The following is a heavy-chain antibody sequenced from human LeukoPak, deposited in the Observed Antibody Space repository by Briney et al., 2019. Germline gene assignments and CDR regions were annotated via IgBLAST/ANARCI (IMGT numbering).Heavy chain of an antibody. CDR1: GFTFNRYG. D-gene: IGHD5-24*01. J-gene: IGHJ6*03. Sequence: PGGSLRLSCAASGFTFNRYGMHWVRQAPGKGLEWVAFIRYDGSNKYYADSVKGRFTISRDDSKNTLYLQMNSLRVEDTAVYYCAKYEKEMAALYYYYYMDVWGKGTTVTVSS. CDR2: IRYDGSNK. CDR3: AKYEKEMAALYYYYYMDV. V-gene: IGHV3-30*02.